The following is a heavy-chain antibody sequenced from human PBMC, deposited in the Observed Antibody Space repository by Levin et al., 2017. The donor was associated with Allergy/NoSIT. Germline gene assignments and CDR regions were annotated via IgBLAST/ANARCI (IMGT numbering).Heavy chain of an antibody. J-gene: IGHJ5*02. Sequence: PSETLSLTCFVSGGSINTATHDWDWTRQPPGKGLEWIGGVYHDGTTYYNPSLRSRVSITGDASKNQFSLKLSFVTAADTAIYYCSGRMRHSDNIDPWGQGSLVTVSS. V-gene: IGHV4-39*01. D-gene: IGHD2-15*01. CDR2: VYHDGTT. CDR3: SGRMRHSDNIDP. CDR1: GGSINTATHD.